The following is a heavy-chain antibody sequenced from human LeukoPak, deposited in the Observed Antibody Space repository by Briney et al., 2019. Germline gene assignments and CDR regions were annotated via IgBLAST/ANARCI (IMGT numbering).Heavy chain of an antibody. J-gene: IGHJ4*02. Sequence: SETLSLTCTVSGGSISSYYWSWIRQPPGKGLEWIGYIYYSGSTNYNPSLKSRVTISVDTSKNQFSLKLSSVTAADTAVYYCARQLVWFGELEYWGQGTLVTVSS. CDR3: ARQLVWFGELEY. V-gene: IGHV4-59*08. CDR1: GGSISSYY. D-gene: IGHD3-10*01. CDR2: IYYSGST.